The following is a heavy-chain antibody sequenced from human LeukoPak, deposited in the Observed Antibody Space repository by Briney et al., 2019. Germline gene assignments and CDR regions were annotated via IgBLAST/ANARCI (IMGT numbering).Heavy chain of an antibody. CDR3: ARDQTPFY. V-gene: IGHV3-23*01. CDR2: ISGSGGTT. D-gene: IGHD2-15*01. J-gene: IGHJ4*02. Sequence: GGSLRLSCAASGFTFSSYGMSWVRQAPGKGLEWVSAISGSGGTTYYADSVKGRFTISRDNAKSSMWLQMNSLRDEDTAVYYCARDQTPFYWGQGSLVTVSS. CDR1: GFTFSSYG.